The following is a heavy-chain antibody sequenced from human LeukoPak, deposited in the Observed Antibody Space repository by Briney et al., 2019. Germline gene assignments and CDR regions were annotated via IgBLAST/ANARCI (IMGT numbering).Heavy chain of an antibody. J-gene: IGHJ5*02. D-gene: IGHD3-16*02. CDR2: ISSSSDYI. CDR3: VRDLNVWGSNRYGDNWIDP. CDR1: GFMFNSYS. Sequence: GGSLRLSCAASGFMFNSYSMNWVRPAPGKGREWVSSISSSSDYIYYADSVKGRFTISRDNAKNSLYLQMNSLRAEDTAVYYCVRDLNVWGSNRYGDNWIDPWGQGTLVTVSS. V-gene: IGHV3-21*01.